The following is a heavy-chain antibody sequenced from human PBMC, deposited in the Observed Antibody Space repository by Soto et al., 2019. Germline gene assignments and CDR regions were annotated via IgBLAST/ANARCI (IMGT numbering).Heavy chain of an antibody. CDR3: AKEAGDIVVVPAATPDRFFDY. Sequence: EVQLLESGGGLVQPGGSLRLSCAASGFTFSSYAMSWVRQAPGKGLEWVSAISGSGGSTYYADSVKGRFTISRDNPKNTLYLQMNSLRAEDTAVYYCAKEAGDIVVVPAATPDRFFDYWGQGTLVTVSS. D-gene: IGHD2-2*02. V-gene: IGHV3-23*01. CDR1: GFTFSSYA. CDR2: ISGSGGST. J-gene: IGHJ4*02.